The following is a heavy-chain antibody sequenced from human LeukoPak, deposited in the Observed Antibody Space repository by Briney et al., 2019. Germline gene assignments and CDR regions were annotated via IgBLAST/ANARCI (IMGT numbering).Heavy chain of an antibody. Sequence: PGGSLRPSCAASGFTVSSNYMSWVRQAPGKGLEWVSVIYSGGSTYYADSVKGRFTISRDNSKNTLYPQMNSLRAEDTAVYYCAGGKWLFLYWGQGTLVTVSS. D-gene: IGHD3-22*01. CDR1: GFTVSSNY. J-gene: IGHJ4*02. CDR3: AGGKWLFLY. CDR2: IYSGGST. V-gene: IGHV3-66*01.